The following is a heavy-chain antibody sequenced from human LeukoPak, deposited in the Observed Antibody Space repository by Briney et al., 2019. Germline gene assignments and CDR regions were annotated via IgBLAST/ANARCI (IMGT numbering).Heavy chain of an antibody. D-gene: IGHD3-22*01. Sequence: SETLSLTCTVSGGSISSYYWSWIRQPPGKGLEWIGYIYYSGSTNYNPSLKSRATISVDTSKNQFSLKLSSVTAADTAVYYCARHRRSPTYYYDSSGYYSFDYWGQGTLVTVSS. J-gene: IGHJ4*02. V-gene: IGHV4-59*08. CDR3: ARHRRSPTYYYDSSGYYSFDY. CDR1: GGSISSYY. CDR2: IYYSGST.